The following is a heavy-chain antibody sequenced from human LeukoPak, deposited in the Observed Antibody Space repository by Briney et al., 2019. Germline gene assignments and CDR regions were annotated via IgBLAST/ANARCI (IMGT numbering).Heavy chain of an antibody. V-gene: IGHV1-2*02. D-gene: IGHD1-7*01. Sequence: GASVKVSCKASGYTVTGHYLHWVRQAPGQGLEWMGWINPNSGVTNYAQKFQGRVTMTRDMSTSTVYMELSSLRSEDTAVYYCALIGGTTKTHPNFDYWGQGTLVTVSS. CDR3: ALIGGTTKTHPNFDY. J-gene: IGHJ4*02. CDR2: INPNSGVT. CDR1: GYTVTGHY.